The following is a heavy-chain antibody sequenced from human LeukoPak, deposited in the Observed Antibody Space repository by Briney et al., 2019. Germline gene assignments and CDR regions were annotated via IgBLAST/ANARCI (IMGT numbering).Heavy chain of an antibody. CDR3: ARHGFCSGGSCYSWGYYYYMDV. D-gene: IGHD2-15*01. V-gene: IGHV4-34*01. Sequence: PSETLSLTCAVYGGSFSGYYWSWLRQPPGKGLEWIGSIYYRGSTYYNPSLQSRVTISVDTSKNQFSLKLYSVTAADTAVYYCARHGFCSGGSCYSWGYYYYMDVWGKGTTVTISS. CDR1: GGSFSGYY. CDR2: IYYRGST. J-gene: IGHJ6*03.